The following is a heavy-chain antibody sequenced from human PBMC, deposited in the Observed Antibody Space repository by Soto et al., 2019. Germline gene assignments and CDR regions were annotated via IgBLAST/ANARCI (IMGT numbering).Heavy chain of an antibody. CDR2: ISGSGGST. CDR3: AKTNTHHYYDSSSSPDAFHI. V-gene: IGHV3-23*01. J-gene: IGHJ3*02. D-gene: IGHD3-22*01. CDR1: GFTFSSYA. Sequence: GGSLRLSCAASGFTFSSYAMIWVRQAPGKGLEWVAAISGSGGSTYYADSVKGRFTISRDNSKDTLYLQMNSLRPEDTAVYYCAKTNTHHYYDSSSSPDAFHIWGQGTMVTVSS.